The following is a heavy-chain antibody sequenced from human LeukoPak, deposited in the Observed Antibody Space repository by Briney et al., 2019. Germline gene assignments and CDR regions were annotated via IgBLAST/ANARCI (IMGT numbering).Heavy chain of an antibody. Sequence: SETLSLTCTVSGGAISSYNWSWIRQPAGTGLEWIGRIYASGSTYYNPSLKSRVTMSVDTSKNQFSLRLTTVTAADTAVYYCARDSNLEYSSSRGLGRWGQGTLVTVSS. CDR3: ARDSNLEYSSSRGLGR. J-gene: IGHJ4*02. CDR1: GGAISSYN. CDR2: IYASGST. V-gene: IGHV4-4*07. D-gene: IGHD6-6*01.